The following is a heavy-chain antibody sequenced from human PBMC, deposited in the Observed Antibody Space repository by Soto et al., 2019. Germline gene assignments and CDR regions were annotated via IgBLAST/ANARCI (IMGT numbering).Heavy chain of an antibody. CDR1: GGSISSSNYY. CDR2: IYYSGST. CDR3: ARHKKDTPVVSGVDAFDI. D-gene: IGHD2-15*01. J-gene: IGHJ3*02. V-gene: IGHV4-39*01. Sequence: QLQLQESGPGLVKPSETLSLTCTVSGGSISSSNYYWGWIRQPPGKGLEWIASIYYSGSTYYNPSLKSRVNVAVDTSKNQSSLELTSVTAADTAVYYCARHKKDTPVVSGVDAFDIWGQGTMVTVSS.